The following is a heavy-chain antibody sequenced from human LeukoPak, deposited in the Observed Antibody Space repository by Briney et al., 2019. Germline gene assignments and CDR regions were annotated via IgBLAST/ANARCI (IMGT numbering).Heavy chain of an antibody. CDR1: GFTFNNAW. CDR3: ATDLTPRTYSSGWYGAFDV. V-gene: IGHV3-15*01. CDR2: SKRKADGGTA. J-gene: IGHJ3*01. D-gene: IGHD6-19*01. Sequence: PGGSLRLSCAASGFTFNNAWMSWVRQVPGKGLEWVGHSKRKADGGTADYAAPVKGRFTISRDDSKNTLYLQMNSLKTEDTAVYYCATDLTPRTYSSGWYGAFDVWGPGDNGHRLF.